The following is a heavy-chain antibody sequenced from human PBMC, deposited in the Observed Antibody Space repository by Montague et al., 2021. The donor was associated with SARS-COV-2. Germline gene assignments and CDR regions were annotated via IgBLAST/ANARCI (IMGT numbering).Heavy chain of an antibody. CDR2: IYHSGST. CDR3: ARQIQQVVLSPAKLTNWFDP. J-gene: IGHJ5*02. V-gene: IGHV4-4*02. Sequence: SETLSLTCTVSGASITSSNWWNWVRQPPGKGLEWIGQIYHSGSTNYNPSLKSRFTLSLDKSKNQFSLNLSSVTAADTAVYYCARQIQQVVLSPAKLTNWFDPWGLGTLVTVAS. CDR1: GASITSSNW. D-gene: IGHD2-15*01.